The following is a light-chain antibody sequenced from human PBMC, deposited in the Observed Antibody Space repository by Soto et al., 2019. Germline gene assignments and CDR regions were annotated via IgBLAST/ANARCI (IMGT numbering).Light chain of an antibody. CDR1: QSVISN. CDR2: GAS. J-gene: IGKJ1*01. V-gene: IGKV3D-15*01. Sequence: EIVMTQSPATLSVSPGERATLFCRASQSVISNLAWYHQKPGQAPRLLIYGASARATGIPARFSGSGSGTEFTLTISSLESEDSAVYYCQQYGSWPPWTFGLGPKVEVK. CDR3: QQYGSWPPWT.